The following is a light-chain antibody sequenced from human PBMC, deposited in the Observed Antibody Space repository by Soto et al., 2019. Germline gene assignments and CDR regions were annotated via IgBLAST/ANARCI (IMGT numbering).Light chain of an antibody. CDR2: GAS. Sequence: EIVLTQSPGTLSLSPGERATLSCRASQGVSRNSLAWYQQKTGQAPRLLIYGASSRATGIPDRFSGSGSGTDFTLIISRLEPEDIAVYYCQQYGDSPTTFGQGTKVDIK. V-gene: IGKV3-20*01. CDR1: QGVSRNS. CDR3: QQYGDSPTT. J-gene: IGKJ1*01.